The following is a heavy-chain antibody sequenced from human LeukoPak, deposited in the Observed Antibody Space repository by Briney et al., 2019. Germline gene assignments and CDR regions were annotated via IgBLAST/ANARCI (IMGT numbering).Heavy chain of an antibody. Sequence: SETLSLTCAVYGGSFSGYYWSWIRQPPGKGLEWIGYIYYSGSTNYNPSLKSRVTISVDTSKNQFSLKLSSVTAADTAVYYCARGGYYPPSPFDPWGQGTLVTVSS. J-gene: IGHJ5*02. CDR2: IYYSGST. V-gene: IGHV4-59*01. D-gene: IGHD3-22*01. CDR1: GGSFSGYY. CDR3: ARGGYYPPSPFDP.